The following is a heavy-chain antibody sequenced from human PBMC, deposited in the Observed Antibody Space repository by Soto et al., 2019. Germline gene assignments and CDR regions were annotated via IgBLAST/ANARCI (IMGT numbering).Heavy chain of an antibody. J-gene: IGHJ5*02. CDR1: GGTFGSYA. CDR2: IIPIFGTA. CDR3: ARDGDNTMVRGVIITINWFDP. V-gene: IGHV1-69*01. Sequence: QVQLEQSGAEVKKPGSSVKVSCKASGGTFGSYAISWVRQAPGQGLEWMGGIIPIFGTANYAQKFQGRVTITADESTSTAYMELSSLRSEDTAVYYCARDGDNTMVRGVIITINWFDPWGQGTLVTVSS. D-gene: IGHD3-10*01.